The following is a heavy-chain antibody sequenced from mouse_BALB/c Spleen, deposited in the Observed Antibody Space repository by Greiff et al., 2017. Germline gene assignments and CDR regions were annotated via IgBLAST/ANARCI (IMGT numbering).Heavy chain of an antibody. D-gene: IGHD3-1*01. CDR2: IYPYNGGT. V-gene: IGHV1S29*02. J-gene: IGHJ2*01. Sequence: VQLKQSGPELVKPGASVKISCKASGYTFTDYNMHWVKQSHGKSLEWIGYIYPYNGGTGYNQKFKSKATLTVDNSSSTAYMELRSLTSEDSAVYYCARGDSGLFDYWGQGTTLTVSS. CDR1: GYTFTDYN. CDR3: ARGDSGLFDY.